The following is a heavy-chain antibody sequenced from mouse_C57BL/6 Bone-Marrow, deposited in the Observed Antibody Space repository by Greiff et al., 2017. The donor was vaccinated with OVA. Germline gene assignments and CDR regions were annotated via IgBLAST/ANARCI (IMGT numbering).Heavy chain of an antibody. CDR3: ARDPPDYGSSYDWYFDV. V-gene: IGHV5-4*01. D-gene: IGHD1-1*01. Sequence: EVKLMESGGGLVKPGGSLKLSCAASGFTFSSYAMSWVRQTPEKRLEWVATISDGGSYTYYPDNVKGRFTISRDNAKNNLYLQMSHLESEDTAMYYCARDPPDYGSSYDWYFDVWGTGTTVTVSS. CDR1: GFTFSSYA. CDR2: ISDGGSYT. J-gene: IGHJ1*03.